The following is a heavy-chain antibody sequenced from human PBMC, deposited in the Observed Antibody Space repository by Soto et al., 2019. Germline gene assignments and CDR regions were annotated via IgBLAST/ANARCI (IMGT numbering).Heavy chain of an antibody. CDR1: GGSISSEYFH. CDR2: IHYTGSI. CDR3: AREDDGGARDYDGVDV. D-gene: IGHD3-22*01. Sequence: QVQLQQSGPGLVEPSQTLSLTCAVSGGSISSEYFHWTWIRQSPGKGLEWIGYIHYTGSIMYNPSFKSRLTMAVDTTKNQFSLQLTSVTAADTAVYFCAREDDGGARDYDGVDVWGQGTTVTVSS. J-gene: IGHJ6*02. V-gene: IGHV4-30-4*08.